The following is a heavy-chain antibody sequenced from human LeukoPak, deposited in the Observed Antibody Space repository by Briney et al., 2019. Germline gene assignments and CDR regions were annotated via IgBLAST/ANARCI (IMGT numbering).Heavy chain of an antibody. V-gene: IGHV3-21*01. CDR2: ISSSSSYI. CDR1: GFTLSSYA. Sequence: GGSLRLSCAASGFTLSSYAMSWVRQAPGKGLGWVSSISSSSSYIYYADSVKGRFTISRDNAKNSLYLQMNSLRAEDTAVYYCVVLEWLIGYYYYMDVWGKGTTVTVPS. J-gene: IGHJ6*03. CDR3: VVLEWLIGYYYYMDV. D-gene: IGHD3-3*01.